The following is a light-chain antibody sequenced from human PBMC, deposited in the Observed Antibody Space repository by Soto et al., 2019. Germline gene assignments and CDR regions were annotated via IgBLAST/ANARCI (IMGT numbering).Light chain of an antibody. J-gene: IGLJ2*01. V-gene: IGLV2-23*02. CDR1: SSDVGSYNL. Sequence: QSVLTQPASVSGSPGQSITISCTGTSSDVGSYNLVSWYQQYPGRAPKLMIYEVTKRPSGVSNRFSGSKSGNTASLTVSGLQAEDEADYYCCSYAGSSMLIFGGGTKLTVL. CDR2: EVT. CDR3: CSYAGSSMLI.